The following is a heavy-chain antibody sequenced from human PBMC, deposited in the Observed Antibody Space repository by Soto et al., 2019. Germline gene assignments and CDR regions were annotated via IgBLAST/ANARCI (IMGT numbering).Heavy chain of an antibody. CDR2: IGGSGGST. CDR3: AKDVYTYSSSWFPWFDP. CDR1: GFGFRSYS. Sequence: XGSLRLSCAASGFGFRSYSMSWVRQAPGKGLEWVSVIGGSGGSTFYADSVKGRFTISRDDSKNTLFLQLNSLRAEDTAVYYCAKDVYTYSSSWFPWFDPWGQGTLVTVSS. J-gene: IGHJ5*02. V-gene: IGHV3-23*01. D-gene: IGHD6-13*01.